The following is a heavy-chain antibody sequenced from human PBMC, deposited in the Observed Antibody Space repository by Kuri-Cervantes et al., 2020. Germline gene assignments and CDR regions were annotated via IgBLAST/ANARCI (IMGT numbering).Heavy chain of an antibody. CDR1: GFTFDDYA. CDR2: ISWNSGSI. D-gene: IGHD3-3*01. V-gene: IGHV3-9*01. Sequence: SLKISCAASGFTFDDYAMHWVRQAPGKGLEWVSGISWNSGSIGYADSVKGRFTISRDNAKNSLYLQMNSLRVGDTAVYYCARESGTTDFWSGYNLWGQGTLVTVSS. J-gene: IGHJ4*02. CDR3: ARESGTTDFWSGYNL.